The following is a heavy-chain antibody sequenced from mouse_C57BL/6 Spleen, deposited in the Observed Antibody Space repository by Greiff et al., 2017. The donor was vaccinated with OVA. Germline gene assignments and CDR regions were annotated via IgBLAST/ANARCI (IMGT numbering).Heavy chain of an antibody. CDR1: GYTFTTYP. Sequence: VMLVESGAELVKPGASVKMSCKASGYTFTTYPIEWMKQNHGKSLEWIGNFHPYNDDTKYNEKFKGKATLTVEKSSSTVYLELSRLTSDDSAVYYCARKVDYDGDYFDYWGQGTTLTVSS. V-gene: IGHV1-47*01. CDR3: ARKVDYDGDYFDY. J-gene: IGHJ2*01. D-gene: IGHD2-4*01. CDR2: FHPYNDDT.